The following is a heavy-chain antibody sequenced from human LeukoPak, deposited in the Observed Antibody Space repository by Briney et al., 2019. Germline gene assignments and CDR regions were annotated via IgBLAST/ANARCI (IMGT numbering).Heavy chain of an antibody. D-gene: IGHD3-16*01. Sequence: GGSLRLSCAASGFTFSSSGMHWVRQAPGKGLEWVAYIRYDGSNKYYADSVKGRFTISRDNSKNTLYTQMNSLSGDDTSMYFCARAYGGLIDYWGQGTLVTVSS. V-gene: IGHV3-30*02. CDR3: ARAYGGLIDY. CDR2: IRYDGSNK. J-gene: IGHJ4*02. CDR1: GFTFSSSG.